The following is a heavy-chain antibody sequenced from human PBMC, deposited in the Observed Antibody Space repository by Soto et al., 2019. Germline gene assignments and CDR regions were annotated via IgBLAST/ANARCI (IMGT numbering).Heavy chain of an antibody. CDR3: TRQVYQLLHDAFDI. CDR2: IRSKANSYAT. Sequence: GGPLRLSCAASGFTFSGSAMHWVRQASGKGLEWVGRIRSKANSYATAYAASVKGRFTISRDDSKNTAYLQMNSLKTEDTAVYYCTRQVYQLLHDAFDIWGQGTMVTVSS. V-gene: IGHV3-73*01. CDR1: GFTFSGSA. D-gene: IGHD2-2*01. J-gene: IGHJ3*02.